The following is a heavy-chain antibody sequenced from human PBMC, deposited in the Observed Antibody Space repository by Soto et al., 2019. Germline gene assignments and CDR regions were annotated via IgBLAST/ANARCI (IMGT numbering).Heavy chain of an antibody. V-gene: IGHV4-30-4*01. D-gene: IGHD3-3*01. CDR1: GGSISSGDYY. CDR3: ARDRGGYYTTYYYYYGMHV. J-gene: IGHJ6*02. CDR2: IYYSGST. Sequence: SETLSLTCTVSGGSISSGDYYWSWIRQPPGKGLEWIGYIYYSGSTYYNPSLKSRVTISVDTSKNQFSLKLSSVTAADTAVYYCARDRGGYYTTYYYYYGMHVWGQGTTVTVSS.